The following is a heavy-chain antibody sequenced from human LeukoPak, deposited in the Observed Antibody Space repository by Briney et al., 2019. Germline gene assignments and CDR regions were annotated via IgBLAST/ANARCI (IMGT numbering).Heavy chain of an antibody. CDR2: ISSSSSYI. CDR3: ARDLGGSWFYY. CDR1: GFTFSSYA. J-gene: IGHJ4*02. Sequence: GGSLRLSCAASGFTFSSYAMSWVRQAPGKGLEWVSSISSSSSYIYYADSVKGRFTISRDNAKNSLYLQMNSLRAEDTALYYCARDLGGSWFYYWGQGTLVTVSS. D-gene: IGHD6-13*01. V-gene: IGHV3-21*01.